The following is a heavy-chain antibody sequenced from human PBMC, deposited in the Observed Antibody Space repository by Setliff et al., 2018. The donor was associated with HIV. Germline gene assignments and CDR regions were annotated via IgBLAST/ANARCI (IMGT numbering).Heavy chain of an antibody. J-gene: IGHJ3*02. D-gene: IGHD3-22*01. V-gene: IGHV3-21*05. CDR2: ISSSSSYI. CDR3: ARDLAITMIVEGAFDI. CDR1: GFTFDDYG. Sequence: GGSLRLSCVVSGFTFDDYGMSWVRQTPGAGLEWLSDISSSSSYIYYTDSVKGRFTISRDNAKNSLYLQMNSLRAEDTAVYYCARDLAITMIVEGAFDIWGQGTMVTVS.